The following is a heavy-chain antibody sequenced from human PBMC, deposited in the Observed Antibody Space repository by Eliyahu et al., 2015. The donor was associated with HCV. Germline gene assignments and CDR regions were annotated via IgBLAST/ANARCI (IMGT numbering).Heavy chain of an antibody. CDR1: GYTFTSYY. Sequence: VQLVQSGAEVKKPGASVKVSCKAXGYTFTSYYIXWXRXAPGQGLEWMXLVDPSGGSPTYTQKFQDRVTMTRDTSTGTVYMELSSLRSEDTAVYYCARSHDTSGYEPSFDYWGQGTLVSVSS. CDR3: ARSHDTSGYEPSFDY. V-gene: IGHV1-46*03. D-gene: IGHD3-22*01. CDR2: VDPSGGSP. J-gene: IGHJ4*02.